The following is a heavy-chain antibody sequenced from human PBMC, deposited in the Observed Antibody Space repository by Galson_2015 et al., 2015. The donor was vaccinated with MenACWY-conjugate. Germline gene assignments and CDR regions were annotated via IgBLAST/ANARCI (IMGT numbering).Heavy chain of an antibody. J-gene: IGHJ5*02. D-gene: IGHD2/OR15-2a*01. Sequence: LRLSCAASGFTFSSYTMTWVRQAPGKGLEWVSSISSGSTYIFYADSVKGRFSISRDNAKNSLFLQMDSLRAEDTAVYYCARDWYIVKEDNWFDPWGQGTLVTVSS. V-gene: IGHV3-21*01. CDR2: ISSGSTYI. CDR1: GFTFSSYT. CDR3: ARDWYIVKEDNWFDP.